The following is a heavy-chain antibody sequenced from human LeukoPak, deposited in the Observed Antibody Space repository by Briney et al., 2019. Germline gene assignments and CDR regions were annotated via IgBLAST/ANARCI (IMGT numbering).Heavy chain of an antibody. CDR1: GFTFSSYS. J-gene: IGHJ6*02. V-gene: IGHV3-21*01. Sequence: GGSLRLSCAASGFTFSSYSINWVRQAPGKGLEWVSSISTGSSYIYYADSVKGRFTISRDNAKNSLYLQMNSLRAEDTAVFYCARDRSPIAADGMDVWGRGTTVTVYS. D-gene: IGHD6-25*01. CDR2: ISTGSSYI. CDR3: ARDRSPIAADGMDV.